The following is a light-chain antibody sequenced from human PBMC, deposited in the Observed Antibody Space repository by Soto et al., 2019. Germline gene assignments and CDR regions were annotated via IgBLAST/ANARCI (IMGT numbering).Light chain of an antibody. CDR2: AAS. V-gene: IGKV1-39*01. J-gene: IGKJ5*01. Sequence: IRMTHSPPTLSASVLYSVTITCRASQTISTWMAWYQQKPGKAPKLLIYAASSLQSGVPSRFSGSGSGTDFTLTISSLQPEDFATYYCQQSYSTPITFGQGTRLEIK. CDR1: QTISTW. CDR3: QQSYSTPIT.